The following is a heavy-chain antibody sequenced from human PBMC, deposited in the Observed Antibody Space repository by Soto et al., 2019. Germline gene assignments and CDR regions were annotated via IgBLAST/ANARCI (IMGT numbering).Heavy chain of an antibody. CDR2: ISYDGSN. D-gene: IGHD3-22*01. CDR1: GFPFSSVG. V-gene: IGHV3-30*03. Sequence: PGGSLRLSCAASGFPFSSVGMHWVRPPPGKGLDWVAVISYDGSNYADSVKGRFTISRDNSKNTLYLQMNSLRAEDTAVYYCAREPHPSTWYHSSGYSPPRDYWGQGTLVTVSS. J-gene: IGHJ4*02. CDR3: AREPHPSTWYHSSGYSPPRDY.